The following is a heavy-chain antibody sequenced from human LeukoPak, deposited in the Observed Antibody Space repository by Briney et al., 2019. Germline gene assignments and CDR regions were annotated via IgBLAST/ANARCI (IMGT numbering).Heavy chain of an antibody. D-gene: IGHD3-3*01. CDR1: GFTFSDYY. CDR2: ISSSVSNI. J-gene: IGHJ5*02. CDR3: VRGPFWSGYLDL. V-gene: IGHV3-11*01. Sequence: PGGSLRLSCAASGFTFSDYYMSWIRQAPGKGLEWVSYISSSVSNIYYADSVKGRFTISRDNAKNSLYLQMNSLRAEDTAVYYCVRGPFWSGYLDLWGQGTLVTVSS.